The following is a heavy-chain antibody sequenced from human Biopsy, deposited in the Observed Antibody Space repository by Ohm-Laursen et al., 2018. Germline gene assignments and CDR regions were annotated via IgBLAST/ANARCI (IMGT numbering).Heavy chain of an antibody. CDR3: ARHRYCSSTSCSNSNYYFDF. CDR2: IEYSDKT. D-gene: IGHD2-2*01. V-gene: IGHV4-59*08. Sequence: GTLSLTCTVSGDSIGSYSWSWIRRPPGKGLEWIGYIEYSDKTYYNPSLESRVAFSVDTSKNQFSLRMMYVTATDTAVYYCARHRYCSSTSCSNSNYYFDFWGQGTLVTVSS. J-gene: IGHJ4*02. CDR1: GDSIGSYS.